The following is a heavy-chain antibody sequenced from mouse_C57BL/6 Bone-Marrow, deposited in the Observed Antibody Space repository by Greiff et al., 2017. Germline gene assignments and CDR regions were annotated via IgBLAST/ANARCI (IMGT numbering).Heavy chain of an antibody. CDR2: ISSGGSYT. CDR3: ARRGRRGYFDV. D-gene: IGHD1-1*01. V-gene: IGHV5-6*02. CDR1: GFTFSSYG. J-gene: IGHJ1*03. Sequence: EVKLVESGGDLVKPGGSLKLSCAASGFTFSSYGMSWVRQTPDNRLEWVATISSGGSYTYYPDSVKGRFTISRDNAKNTLYLQMSSLKSEDTAMYYCARRGRRGYFDVWGTGTTVTVSS.